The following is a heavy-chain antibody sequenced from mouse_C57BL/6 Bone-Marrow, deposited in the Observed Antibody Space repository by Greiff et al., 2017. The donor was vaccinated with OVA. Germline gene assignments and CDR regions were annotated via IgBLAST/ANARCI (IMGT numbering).Heavy chain of an antibody. J-gene: IGHJ3*01. Sequence: QVQLKESGPGLVQPSQSLSITCTVSGFSLTSYGVHWVRQSPGKGLEWLGVIWRGGSTDYNAAFMSRLSITKDNSKSQVFFKMNSLQADDTAIYYCAKTPNGNYEGFAYWGQGTLVTVSA. D-gene: IGHD2-1*01. CDR3: AKTPNGNYEGFAY. V-gene: IGHV2-5*01. CDR1: GFSLTSYG. CDR2: IWRGGST.